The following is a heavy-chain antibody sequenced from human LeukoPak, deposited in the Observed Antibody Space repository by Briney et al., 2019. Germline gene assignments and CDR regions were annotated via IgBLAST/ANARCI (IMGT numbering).Heavy chain of an antibody. CDR1: GFTFSSYG. D-gene: IGHD2-2*02. Sequence: GRSLRLSCAASGFTFSSYGMHWVRQAPGKGLEWMAVIWYDGSNKYYADSVKGRFTISRDNSKNTLYLQMNSLRAEDTAVYYCARGNVAIPFDYWGQGTLVTVSS. V-gene: IGHV3-33*01. CDR3: ARGNVAIPFDY. J-gene: IGHJ4*02. CDR2: IWYDGSNK.